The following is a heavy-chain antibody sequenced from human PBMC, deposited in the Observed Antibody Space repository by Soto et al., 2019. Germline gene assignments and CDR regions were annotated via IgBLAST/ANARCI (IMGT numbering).Heavy chain of an antibody. CDR2: ISDYNGNT. Sequence: QVQLVQSGAEVKKPGASVKVSCKASGYTFTSYGISWVRQAPGQGLEWMGWISDYNGNTKYAQNLQGRVTMTTDTSTSTAYMELRSLRYDDTAGYYCARDQAMAQFDYWGQGTLVTVSS. J-gene: IGHJ4*02. CDR1: GYTFTSYG. V-gene: IGHV1-18*01. D-gene: IGHD5-18*01. CDR3: ARDQAMAQFDY.